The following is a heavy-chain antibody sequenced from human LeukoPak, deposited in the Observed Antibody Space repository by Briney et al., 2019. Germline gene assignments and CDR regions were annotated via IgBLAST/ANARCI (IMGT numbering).Heavy chain of an antibody. V-gene: IGHV4-31*03. CDR1: GGSISSGGFY. CDR3: ARALLNWNYDY. J-gene: IGHJ4*02. D-gene: IGHD1-7*01. Sequence: SETLSLTCTVSGGSISSGGFYWSWIRQHPGKGLGWIGCIFYSGSTYYNPSLKSRVSISVDTSKNQFSLKLSSVTAADTAMYYCARALLNWNYDYWGQGTLVTVSS. CDR2: IFYSGST.